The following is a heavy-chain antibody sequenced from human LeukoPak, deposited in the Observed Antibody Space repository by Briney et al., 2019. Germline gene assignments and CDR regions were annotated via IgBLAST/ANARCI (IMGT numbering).Heavy chain of an antibody. V-gene: IGHV3-53*01. J-gene: IGHJ4*02. CDR2: IYTAGSS. D-gene: IGHD6-19*01. CDR3: ARDSSSGWYHDY. CDR1: GFTFSSYA. Sequence: GGSLRLSCAASGFTFSSYAMSWVRQAPGKGLEWVSVIYTAGSSYYADSVKGRFTLSRDNSKNTLYLQMNSLRAEDTAVYYCARDSSSGWYHDYWGQGTLVTVSS.